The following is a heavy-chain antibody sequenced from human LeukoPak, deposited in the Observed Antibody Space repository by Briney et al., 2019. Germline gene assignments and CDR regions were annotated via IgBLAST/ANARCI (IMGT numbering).Heavy chain of an antibody. J-gene: IGHJ6*03. V-gene: IGHV3-21*01. CDR3: ARDNDFWSGYLRNYYMDV. CDR2: ISISSSYI. Sequence: GGSLRLSCAASGFTFSSYAMSWVRQAPGKGLEWVSSISISSSYIYYADSVKGRFTISRDNAKNSLYLQMNSLRAEDTAVYYCARDNDFWSGYLRNYYMDVWGKGTTVTVSS. D-gene: IGHD3-3*01. CDR1: GFTFSSYA.